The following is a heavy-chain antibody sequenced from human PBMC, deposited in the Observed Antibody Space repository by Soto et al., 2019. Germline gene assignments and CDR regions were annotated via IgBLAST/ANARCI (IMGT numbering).Heavy chain of an antibody. V-gene: IGHV1-18*01. CDR3: AIDAPTIRIYDPFDL. J-gene: IGHJ3*01. Sequence: QIQLVQSGGEVKKPGASVKVSCKASGYTFLHYGISWVRQAPGQGLQWVGWISAYNGDRNYAQNFQDRLTLTTDPYTSTAVLELRSLTSDDTAVYFCAIDAPTIRIYDPFDLWAQGTMVTVSS. CDR1: GYTFLHYG. CDR2: ISAYNGDR.